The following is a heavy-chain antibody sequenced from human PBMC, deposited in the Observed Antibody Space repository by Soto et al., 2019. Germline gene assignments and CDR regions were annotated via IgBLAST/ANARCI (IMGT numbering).Heavy chain of an antibody. Sequence: PVGSLRLSCAASAFTFINAWMTWVRQAPGKGLEWVGRIKSKTDGGTTVYAAPVKGRVTISRDDSKTTLYLQMNSLKTEDTAVYYCTTEERYGDYLKYYYGMDAWGQGTTVTVSS. J-gene: IGHJ6*02. CDR3: TTEERYGDYLKYYYGMDA. V-gene: IGHV3-15*01. CDR2: IKSKTDGGTT. D-gene: IGHD4-17*01. CDR1: AFTFINAW.